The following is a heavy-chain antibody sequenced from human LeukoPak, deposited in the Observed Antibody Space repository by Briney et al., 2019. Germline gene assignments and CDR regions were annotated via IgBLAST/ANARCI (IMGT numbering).Heavy chain of an antibody. Sequence: SVKVSCKASGGTFSSYAINWVRQAPGQGLEWMGGIIPIFGTANYAQKFQGRVTITADKSTSTAYMELSSLRSEDTAVYYCAGGMVVTATPFDYWGQGTLVTVSS. CDR1: GGTFSSYA. CDR2: IIPIFGTA. CDR3: AGGMVVTATPFDY. D-gene: IGHD2-21*02. J-gene: IGHJ4*02. V-gene: IGHV1-69*06.